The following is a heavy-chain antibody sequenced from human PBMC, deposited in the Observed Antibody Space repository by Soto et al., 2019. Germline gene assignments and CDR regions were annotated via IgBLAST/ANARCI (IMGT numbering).Heavy chain of an antibody. Sequence: SETLSLTCTVSGGSISSYYWSWIRQPPGKGLEWIGYIYYSGSTNYNPSLKSRVTISVDTSKNQFSLKLSSVTAADTAVYYCARDGGYYGSGSYYNYYYYYMDVWGKGTTVTVSS. J-gene: IGHJ6*03. V-gene: IGHV4-59*01. CDR2: IYYSGST. D-gene: IGHD3-10*01. CDR3: ARDGGYYGSGSYYNYYYYYMDV. CDR1: GGSISSYY.